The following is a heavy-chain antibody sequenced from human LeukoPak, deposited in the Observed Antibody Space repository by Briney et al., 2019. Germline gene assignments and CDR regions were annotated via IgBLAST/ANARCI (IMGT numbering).Heavy chain of an antibody. Sequence: GGSLSLSCAVSGFTFSNYAMNWIRQAPGEGREWVSSIYVGSYTYYAGSVKGRFTISRDNAKNLLYLQMNSMRVEDTAVYSCASDGVVAPVAHLDYWGQGALVTVSS. CDR1: GFTFSNYA. D-gene: IGHD2-15*01. V-gene: IGHV3-21*01. CDR3: ASDGVVAPVAHLDY. J-gene: IGHJ4*02. CDR2: IYVGSYT.